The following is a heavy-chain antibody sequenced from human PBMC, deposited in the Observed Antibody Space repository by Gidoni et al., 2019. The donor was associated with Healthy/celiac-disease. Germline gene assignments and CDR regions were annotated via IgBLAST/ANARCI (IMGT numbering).Heavy chain of an antibody. Sequence: QLKLQESGPGLMKPSETLSLTCTVSGCSISSSSYYWGWIRQPPGKGLEWIGSIYYSGSTYYNPSLKRRVTISVDTSKNQFSLKLSSVTAADTAVYYCARLEYFDWLLNFDYWGQGTLVTVSS. D-gene: IGHD3-9*01. V-gene: IGHV4-39*01. CDR2: IYYSGST. CDR1: GCSISSSSYY. J-gene: IGHJ4*02. CDR3: ARLEYFDWLLNFDY.